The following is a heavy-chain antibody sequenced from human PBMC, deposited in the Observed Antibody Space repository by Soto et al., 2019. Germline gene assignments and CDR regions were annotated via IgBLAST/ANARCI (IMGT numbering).Heavy chain of an antibody. Sequence: ASVKVSCKASGFSFTGYYIHWLRQAPGQGLEWMGWINAHSGGREYAQKFQGRVTLTRDTSIATAYLTLTSLTSDDTALYYCAKDLTRQLAYWLDPWGQGTQVTVSS. CDR1: GFSFTGYY. D-gene: IGHD6-6*01. CDR2: INAHSGGR. CDR3: AKDLTRQLAYWLDP. V-gene: IGHV1-2*02. J-gene: IGHJ5*02.